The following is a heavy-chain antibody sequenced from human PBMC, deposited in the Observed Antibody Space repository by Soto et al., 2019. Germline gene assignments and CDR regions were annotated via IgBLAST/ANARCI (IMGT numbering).Heavy chain of an antibody. V-gene: IGHV3-73*02. CDR2: IRSRTNNYAT. Sequence: EVQLVESGGGLVQPGGSLKLSCAAFGFTFSGSAMHWVRQASGKGLEWVGRIRSRTNNYATAYAASVEGRFTISRDGSHDTAYLQMSSLKTEDTAVYYCSILESGYDGLDVWGQGTTVTVSS. D-gene: IGHD3-3*01. J-gene: IGHJ6*02. CDR1: GFTFSGSA. CDR3: SILESGYDGLDV.